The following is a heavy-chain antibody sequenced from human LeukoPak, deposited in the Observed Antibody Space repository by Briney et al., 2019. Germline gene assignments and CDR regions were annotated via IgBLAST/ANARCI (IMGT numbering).Heavy chain of an antibody. V-gene: IGHV3-53*01. CDR1: GLTVSSNY. CDR3: ARDPPGRYCSSTSCYKWN. J-gene: IGHJ4*02. Sequence: PGRSLRLSCAVSGLTVSSNYMTWVRQPPGKGLEWVSVIYTGGTIYYADSVKGRFTISRDNAKNSLYLQMNSLRAEDTAVYYCARDPPGRYCSSTSCYKWNWGQGTLVTVSS. CDR2: IYTGGTI. D-gene: IGHD2-2*01.